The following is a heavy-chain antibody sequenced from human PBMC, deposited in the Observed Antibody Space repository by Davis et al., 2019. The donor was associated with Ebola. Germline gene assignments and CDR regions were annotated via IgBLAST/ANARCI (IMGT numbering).Heavy chain of an antibody. J-gene: IGHJ4*02. Sequence: MPSETLSLTCTVSGGSISSYYWSWIRQPPGKGLEWIGYIYYSGSTNYNPSLKSRVTISVDTSKNQFSPKLSSVTAADTAVYYCARSDPYSSGWYEAGAIDYWGQGTLVTVSS. CDR3: ARSDPYSSGWYEAGAIDY. V-gene: IGHV4-59*01. D-gene: IGHD6-19*01. CDR1: GGSISSYY. CDR2: IYYSGST.